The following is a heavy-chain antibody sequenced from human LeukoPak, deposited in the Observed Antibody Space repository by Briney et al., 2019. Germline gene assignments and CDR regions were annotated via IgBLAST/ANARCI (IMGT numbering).Heavy chain of an antibody. CDR3: ARHSAHASTNDAFDI. V-gene: IGHV4-59*11. CDR2: MYHSGST. D-gene: IGHD2-2*01. J-gene: IGHJ3*02. Sequence: SETLSLTCTVSGGSNSSHYWSWIRQPPGKGLEWIGYMYHSGSTNYNPSLKSRVTISVDTSKNQFSLKLSSVTAADTAVYYCARHSAHASTNDAFDIWGQGTMVTVSS. CDR1: GGSNSSHY.